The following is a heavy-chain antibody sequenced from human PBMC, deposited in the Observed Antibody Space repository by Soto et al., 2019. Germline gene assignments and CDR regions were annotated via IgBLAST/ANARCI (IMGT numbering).Heavy chain of an antibody. CDR1: GGSISSYY. V-gene: IGHV4-59*08. Sequence: SETLSLTCTVSGGSISSYYWSWIRQPPGKGLEWIGYIYYSGSTNYNPSLKSRVTISVDTSKNQFSLKLSSVTAADTAVYYCARRSEGQRALFDYWGQGTLVNVSS. J-gene: IGHJ4*02. CDR3: ARRSEGQRALFDY. D-gene: IGHD6-25*01. CDR2: IYYSGST.